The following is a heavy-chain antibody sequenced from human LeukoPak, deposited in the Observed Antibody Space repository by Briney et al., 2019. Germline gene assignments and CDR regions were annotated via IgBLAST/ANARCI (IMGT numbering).Heavy chain of an antibody. D-gene: IGHD6-13*01. CDR1: GGTFSSYA. Sequence: GASVKVSCKASGGTFSSYAISWVRQAPGQGLEWMGGIIPIFGTANYAQKFQGRVTMTEDTSTDTAYMELSSLRSEDTAVYYCATELAAAGEGYSDYWGQGTLVTVSS. CDR2: IIPIFGTA. J-gene: IGHJ4*02. CDR3: ATELAAAGEGYSDY. V-gene: IGHV1-69*06.